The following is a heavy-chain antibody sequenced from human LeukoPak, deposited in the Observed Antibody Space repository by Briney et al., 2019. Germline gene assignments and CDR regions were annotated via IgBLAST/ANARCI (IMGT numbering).Heavy chain of an antibody. CDR2: ISDSGST. D-gene: IGHD3-3*01. CDR3: ARGDLITISY. CDR1: GGSISSYY. V-gene: IGHV4-59*01. J-gene: IGHJ4*02. Sequence: SETLSLTCTVSGGSISSYYCSWIRQPPGKGLESIGYISDSGSTNYNPSLKSRVTISVDTSKNQFSLKLSSVTAADTAVYYCARGDLITISYWGQGTLVTVSS.